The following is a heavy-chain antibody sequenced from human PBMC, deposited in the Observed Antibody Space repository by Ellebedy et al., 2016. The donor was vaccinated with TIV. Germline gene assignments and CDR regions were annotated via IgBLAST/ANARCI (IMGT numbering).Heavy chain of an antibody. CDR3: ARDGYRYCSGGSCYGGDAFDI. V-gene: IGHV3-23*01. J-gene: IGHJ3*02. D-gene: IGHD2-15*01. CDR1: GFTFSSYA. Sequence: GESLKISCAASGFTFSSYAMAWVRQAPGKGLEWVSDISGSGGSIYYADFVKGRFTISRDNAKNSLYLQMNSLRDEDTAVYYCARDGYRYCSGGSCYGGDAFDIWGQGTMVTVSS. CDR2: ISGSGGSI.